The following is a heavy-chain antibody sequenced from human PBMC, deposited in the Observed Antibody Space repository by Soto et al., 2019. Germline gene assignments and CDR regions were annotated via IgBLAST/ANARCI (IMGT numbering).Heavy chain of an antibody. J-gene: IGHJ4*02. Sequence: EVQLVESGGGLIQPGGSLRLSCAVSGFTVSNNYMSWVRQAPGKGLEGVSVIYSGGYTAYGDSVKGRFTISRDNSKNTLFLQKNTLGAHATAVFFGATQRGGGGYWGQGTLVTVSS. CDR2: IYSGGYT. CDR1: GFTVSNNY. V-gene: IGHV3-53*01. D-gene: IGHD6-25*01. CDR3: ATQRGGGGY.